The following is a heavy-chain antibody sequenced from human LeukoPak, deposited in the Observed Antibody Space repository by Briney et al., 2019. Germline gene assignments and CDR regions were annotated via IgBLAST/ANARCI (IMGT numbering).Heavy chain of an antibody. V-gene: IGHV1-18*01. D-gene: IGHD3-10*01. CDR2: ISAYNGNT. CDR1: GYTFTSYG. CDR3: ATGYYGSGSPWFDP. Sequence: ASVKVSCKASGYTFTSYGISWVRQAPGQGLEWMGWISAYNGNTNYAQKLQGRVTMTEDTSTDTAYMELSSLRSEDTAVYYCATGYYGSGSPWFDPWGQGTLVTVSS. J-gene: IGHJ5*02.